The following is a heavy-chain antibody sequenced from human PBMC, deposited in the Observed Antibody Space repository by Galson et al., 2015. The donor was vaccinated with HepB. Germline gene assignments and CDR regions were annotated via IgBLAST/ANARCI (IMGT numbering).Heavy chain of an antibody. J-gene: IGHJ6*02. V-gene: IGHV3-21*01. CDR2: ISSSSYI. CDR3: AREGNYDFWSGYYQNYYYYYGMDV. D-gene: IGHD3-3*01. Sequence: SLRLSCAASGFTFSSYSMNWVRQAPGKGLEWVSSISSSSYIYYADSVKGRFTISRDNAKNSLYLQMNSLRAEDTAVYYCAREGNYDFWSGYYQNYYYYYGMDVWGQGTTVTVSS. CDR1: GFTFSSYS.